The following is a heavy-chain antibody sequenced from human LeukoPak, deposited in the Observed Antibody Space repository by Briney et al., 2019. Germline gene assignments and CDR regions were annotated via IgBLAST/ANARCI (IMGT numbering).Heavy chain of an antibody. Sequence: SETLSLTCTVSGGSISSSSYYWGWIRQPPGKGLEWIGSIYYSGSTYYNPSLKSRVTISVDTSMNQFSLKLSSVTAADTAVYYCARVWSVAAAGTPYYYGMDVWGQGTTVTVSS. J-gene: IGHJ6*02. CDR3: ARVWSVAAAGTPYYYGMDV. CDR2: IYYSGST. CDR1: GGSISSSSYY. V-gene: IGHV4-39*07. D-gene: IGHD6-13*01.